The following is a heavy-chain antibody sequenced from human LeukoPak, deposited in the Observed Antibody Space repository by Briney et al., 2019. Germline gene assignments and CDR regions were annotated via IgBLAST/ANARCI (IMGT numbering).Heavy chain of an antibody. CDR2: IKQDGSEK. CDR1: GFTFSSYW. Sequence: PGGSLRLSCAASGFTFSSYWMSWVRQAPGKGLEWVANIKQDGSEKYYVDSVKGRFTISRDNAKNSLYLQMNSLRAEDTAVYYCAREGLLVPYDSSGYSNDAFDIWGQGTMVTVSS. D-gene: IGHD3-22*01. V-gene: IGHV3-7*01. J-gene: IGHJ3*02. CDR3: AREGLLVPYDSSGYSNDAFDI.